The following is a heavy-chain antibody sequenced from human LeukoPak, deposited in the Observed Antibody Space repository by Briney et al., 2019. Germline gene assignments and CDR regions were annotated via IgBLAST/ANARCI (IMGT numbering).Heavy chain of an antibody. CDR1: GYTFTSYG. CDR2: ISAYNGNT. J-gene: IGHJ6*02. Sequence: ASEKVSCKASGYTFTSYGISWVRHAPGQGLEWMGWISAYNGNTNYAQKLQGRVPMTTDTSTSTAYMELRSLRSDDTAVYYCARATPTNNYCSSTSCYAPYYYYGMDVWGQGTTVTVSS. V-gene: IGHV1-18*01. D-gene: IGHD2-2*01. CDR3: ARATPTNNYCSSTSCYAPYYYYGMDV.